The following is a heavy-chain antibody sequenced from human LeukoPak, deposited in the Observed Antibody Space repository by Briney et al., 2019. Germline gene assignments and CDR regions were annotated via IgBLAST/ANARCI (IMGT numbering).Heavy chain of an antibody. J-gene: IGHJ4*02. D-gene: IGHD1-26*01. CDR1: GGSVSRGGYY. Sequence: PSETLSLTCTVSGGSVSRGGYYWKWIRQHPGKGLEWIGFTSYSEGTYYNPSLMSRITISVDISQNQFSLKMRDVTAADTAVYFCATADWESFYFDSWGQGALVAVSS. CDR3: ATADWESFYFDS. V-gene: IGHV4-31*03. CDR2: TSYSEGT.